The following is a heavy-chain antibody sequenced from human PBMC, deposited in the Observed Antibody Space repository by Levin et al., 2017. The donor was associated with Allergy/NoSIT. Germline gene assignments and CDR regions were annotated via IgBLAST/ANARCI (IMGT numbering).Heavy chain of an antibody. CDR2: IWYDGSNK. Sequence: GGSLRLSCAASGFTFSSYGMHWVRQAPGKGLEWVAVIWYDGSNKYYADSVKGRFTISRDNSKNTLYLQMNSPRAEDTAVYYCARDGSGWYCDYWGQGTLVTVSS. CDR1: GFTFSSYG. D-gene: IGHD6-19*01. J-gene: IGHJ4*02. V-gene: IGHV3-33*01. CDR3: ARDGSGWYCDY.